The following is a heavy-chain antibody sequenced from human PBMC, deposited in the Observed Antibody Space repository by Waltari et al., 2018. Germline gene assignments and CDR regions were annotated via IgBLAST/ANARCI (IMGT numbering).Heavy chain of an antibody. V-gene: IGHV3-7*01. Sequence: EVQLVESGGGLVQPGGSLRLSCAASGFTFSSYWMSWVRQAPGKGLEWVANIKQDGSEKYYVDSVKGRFTISRDNAKNSLYLQMNSLRAEDTAVYYCARPHYDYVWGSYRSYYFDYWGQGTLVTVSS. CDR1: GFTFSSYW. J-gene: IGHJ4*02. D-gene: IGHD3-16*02. CDR3: ARPHYDYVWGSYRSYYFDY. CDR2: IKQDGSEK.